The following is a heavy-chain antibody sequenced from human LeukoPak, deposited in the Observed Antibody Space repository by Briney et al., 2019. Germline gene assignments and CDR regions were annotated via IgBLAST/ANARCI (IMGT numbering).Heavy chain of an antibody. CDR2: IIPILGIA. D-gene: IGHD6-13*01. J-gene: IGHJ4*02. V-gene: IGHV1-69*04. CDR3: GRLGIITAAGSNDY. Sequence: ASVKVSCKASGGTFSSYAISWVRQAPGQGLEWMGRIIPILGIANYAQKFQGRVTITADKSTSTAYMELNSLRAEDTAVYYCGRLGIITAAGSNDYWGQGTLVTVSS. CDR1: GGTFSSYA.